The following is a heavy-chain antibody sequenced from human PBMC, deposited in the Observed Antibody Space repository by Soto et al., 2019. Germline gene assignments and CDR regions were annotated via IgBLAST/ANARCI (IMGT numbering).Heavy chain of an antibody. CDR2: IYYSGST. Sequence: PSETLSLTCTVSGGSIISGGYYWSWIRQHPGKGLEWIGYIYYSGSTYYNPSLKSRVTISVDTSKNQFSLKLSSVTAADTAVYYCASYTGIAARPFDYWGQGTLVTVSS. D-gene: IGHD6-25*01. J-gene: IGHJ4*02. CDR3: ASYTGIAARPFDY. CDR1: GGSIISGGYY. V-gene: IGHV4-31*03.